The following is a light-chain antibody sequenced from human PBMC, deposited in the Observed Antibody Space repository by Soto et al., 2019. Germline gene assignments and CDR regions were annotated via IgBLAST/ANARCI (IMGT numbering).Light chain of an antibody. CDR3: QSYDSRLSGSV. Sequence: QSVLTQPPSVSGAPGQSVTISCTGGSSNIGAGSDVHWYQHLPGTPPKVLIYGNNNRPSGVPDRFSGSKSGTSASLSITGLQAEDEADYYCQSYDSRLSGSVFGGGTQLTVL. CDR2: GNN. J-gene: IGLJ2*01. V-gene: IGLV1-40*01. CDR1: SSNIGAGSD.